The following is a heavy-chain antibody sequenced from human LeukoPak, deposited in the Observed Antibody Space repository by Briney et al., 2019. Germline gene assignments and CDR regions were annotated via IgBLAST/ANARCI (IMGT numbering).Heavy chain of an antibody. D-gene: IGHD2-2*01. CDR1: GFTFSNYG. J-gene: IGHJ4*02. CDR3: AKDVPAAYFDY. V-gene: IGHV3-30*02. Sequence: GGSLRLSCAASGFTFSNYGMHWVRQAPGKGLEWVAFVRYDESTKFYADSVKGRFTISRDNSKTTLYLQMNSLRAEDTAVYYCAKDVPAAYFDYWGQGTLVTVSS. CDR2: VRYDESTK.